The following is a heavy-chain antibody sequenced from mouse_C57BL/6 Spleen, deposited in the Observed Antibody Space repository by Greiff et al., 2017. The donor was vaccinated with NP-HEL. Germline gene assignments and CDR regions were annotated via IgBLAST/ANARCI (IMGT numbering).Heavy chain of an antibody. CDR1: GYTFTSYN. CDR2: IYPGNGDT. V-gene: IGHV1-12*01. J-gene: IGHJ4*01. CDR3: ARSPVVAVDAMDY. D-gene: IGHD1-1*01. Sequence: LQQSGAELVRPGASVKMSCKASGYTFTSYNMHWVKQTPRQGLEWIGAIYPGNGDTSYNQKFKGKTTLTVDKSSSTAYMQLSSLTSADSAVYFCARSPVVAVDAMDYWGQGTSVTVSS.